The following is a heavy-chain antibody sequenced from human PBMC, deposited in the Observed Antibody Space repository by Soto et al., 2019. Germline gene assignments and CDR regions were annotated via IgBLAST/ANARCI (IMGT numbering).Heavy chain of an antibody. CDR2: ISAGGNTK. CDR1: GFTLSNIG. CDR3: AKESGGERYAAYFDL. J-gene: IGHJ4*02. V-gene: IGHV3-30*18. Sequence: QVPLVESGGGVVQPGTSLRLACAASGFTLSNIGLQWVRQAPGQGLVWVAVISAGGNTKYYADSVKGRFTISSDNFKNTLFLQMNSLSTEDTAVYYCAKESGGERYAAYFDLWGQGTLVTVSA. D-gene: IGHD2-21*01.